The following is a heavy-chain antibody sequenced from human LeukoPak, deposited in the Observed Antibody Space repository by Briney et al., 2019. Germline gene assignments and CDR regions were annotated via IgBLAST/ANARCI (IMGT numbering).Heavy chain of an antibody. Sequence: GGSLRLSCSASGFTFSSYPVHWVRQAPGKGLEYVSGISRNGGSTYYADSVKGRFTISRDNSKNTLYLQMNSLRPEDTAVYYCAKDDGIGELFNDYWGQGTLVTVSS. J-gene: IGHJ4*02. CDR2: ISRNGGST. CDR3: AKDDGIGELFNDY. V-gene: IGHV3-64*04. CDR1: GFTFSSYP. D-gene: IGHD3-10*01.